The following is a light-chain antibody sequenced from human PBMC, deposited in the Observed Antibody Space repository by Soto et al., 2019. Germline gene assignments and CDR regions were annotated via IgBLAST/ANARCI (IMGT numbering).Light chain of an antibody. V-gene: IGLV1-47*01. J-gene: IGLJ2*01. CDR1: RSNIGSNY. CDR3: TSWDDSLYHVV. CDR2: RNN. Sequence: QSVLTQPPSASGTPGQRVTVSCSGGRSNIGSNYVFWYQQFPGTAPKLLIYRNNQRPSGVPDRFSGSKSGTSASLAISGLRSEDEADYYCTSWDDSLYHVVFGGGTKLPVL.